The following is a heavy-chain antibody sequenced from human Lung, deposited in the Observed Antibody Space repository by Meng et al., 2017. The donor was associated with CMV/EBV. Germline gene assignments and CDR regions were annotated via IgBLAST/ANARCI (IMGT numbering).Heavy chain of an antibody. CDR1: GGSISSSSYY. D-gene: IGHD2-8*01. CDR3: GGTDGRGMDV. Sequence: SETLSLXCTVSGGSISSSSYYWGWIRQPPGKGLEWIGSIYYSGSTYYNPSLKSRVTISVDTSKNQFSLKLSSVTAADTAVYYCGGTDGRGMDVWREGPTVTVSS. J-gene: IGHJ6*04. V-gene: IGHV4-39*01. CDR2: IYYSGST.